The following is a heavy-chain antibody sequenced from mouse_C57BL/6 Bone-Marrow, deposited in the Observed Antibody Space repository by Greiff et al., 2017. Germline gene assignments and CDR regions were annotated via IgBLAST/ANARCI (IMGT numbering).Heavy chain of an antibody. V-gene: IGHV5-9-1*02. CDR3: TRVLLGFDY. CDR1: GFTFSSYA. J-gene: IGHJ2*01. Sequence: EVKLVESGEGLVKPGGSLKLSCAASGFTFSSYAMSWVRQTPEKRLAWVAYISSGGDYIYYADTVKGRFTISRDNARNTLYLQMSSLKSEDTAMYYCTRVLLGFDYWGQGTTLTVSS. D-gene: IGHD4-1*01. CDR2: ISSGGDYI.